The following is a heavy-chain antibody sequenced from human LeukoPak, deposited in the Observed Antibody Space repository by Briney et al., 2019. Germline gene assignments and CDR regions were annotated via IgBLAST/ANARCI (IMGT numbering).Heavy chain of an antibody. J-gene: IGHJ4*02. CDR2: INSDGSST. CDR3: ARSKAVTTSFDY. Sequence: GGSLRLSCAASGFTFSSYWMHWLRQAPGKGLVWVSRINSDGSSTKYADSVKGRFTISRDSAKNTLYLPMNSLRAEDTAVYYCARSKAVTTSFDYWGQGTLVTVSS. V-gene: IGHV3-74*03. CDR1: GFTFSSYW. D-gene: IGHD4-17*01.